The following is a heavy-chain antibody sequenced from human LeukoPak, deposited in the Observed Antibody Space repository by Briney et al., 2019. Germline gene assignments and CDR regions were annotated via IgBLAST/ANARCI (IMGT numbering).Heavy chain of an antibody. Sequence: GGSLRLSCAASGFTFSSYSMHWVRQAPRKGLEYVSGISNNGGSTYYAKSVKGRFTISRDNSKNTLYLQMGSLRAEDMAVYYCARTSIAGREADYWGQGTLVTVSS. CDR2: ISNNGGST. J-gene: IGHJ4*02. D-gene: IGHD1-26*01. CDR3: ARTSIAGREADY. V-gene: IGHV3-64*01. CDR1: GFTFSSYS.